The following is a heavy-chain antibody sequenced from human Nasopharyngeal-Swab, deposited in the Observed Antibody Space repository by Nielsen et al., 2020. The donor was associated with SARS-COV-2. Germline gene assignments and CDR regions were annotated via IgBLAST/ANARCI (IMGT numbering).Heavy chain of an antibody. CDR2: ISSDGSNK. D-gene: IGHD3-9*01. Sequence: LKISCEASGFSFSSYGMHWVRQAPGKGLEWVTVISSDGSNKYYADSVKGRFTISRDNSKNTLYLLMSSLRAADTAVYYCAKDYYDTLAGYYGPDFWGQGTLVTVSS. CDR1: GFSFSSYG. CDR3: AKDYYDTLAGYYGPDF. J-gene: IGHJ4*02. V-gene: IGHV3-30*18.